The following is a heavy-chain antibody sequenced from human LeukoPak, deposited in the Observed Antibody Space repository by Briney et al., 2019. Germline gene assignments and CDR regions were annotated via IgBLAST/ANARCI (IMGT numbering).Heavy chain of an antibody. V-gene: IGHV3-23*01. CDR3: AKALPYYYDSSGWYYFDY. J-gene: IGHJ4*02. CDR1: GFTFSSYA. D-gene: IGHD3-22*01. Sequence: GGSLRLSCAASGFTFSSYAMSWVRQAPGKGLVWVSAISGSGGSTYYADSVKGRFTISRDNSKNTLYLQMNSLRAEDTAVYYCAKALPYYYDSSGWYYFDYWGQGTLVTVSS. CDR2: ISGSGGST.